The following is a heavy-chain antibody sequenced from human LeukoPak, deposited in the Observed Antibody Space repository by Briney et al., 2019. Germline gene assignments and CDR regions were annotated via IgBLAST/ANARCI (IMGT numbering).Heavy chain of an antibody. CDR2: IRSKANSYAT. V-gene: IGHV3-73*01. J-gene: IGHJ4*02. CDR1: XXTFSXSA. CDR3: TRRVWDYYDSSGQDY. Sequence: XSLRXXXXAXXXTFSXSAMHWVRQASGKGLEWVGHIRSKANSYATAYAASVKGRFTISRDDSKNTAYLQMNSLKTEDTAVYYCTRRVWDYYDSSGQDYWGQGTLVTVSS. D-gene: IGHD3-22*01.